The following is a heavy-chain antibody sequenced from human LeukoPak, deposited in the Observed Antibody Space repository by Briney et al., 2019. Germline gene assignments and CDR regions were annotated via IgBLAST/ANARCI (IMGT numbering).Heavy chain of an antibody. V-gene: IGHV3-74*01. CDR2: ITSDGSST. D-gene: IGHD2-15*01. J-gene: IGHJ6*02. Sequence: GGSLSLSCAASGFTFRTFRMHWVRQAPGKGLVWVSRITSDGSSTNYADSVKGRFTISRDNAKNTMYLQVNSLRAEDTAVYYCARDPGYCSGGRCYSGGMDVWGQGTTVTVSS. CDR3: ARDPGYCSGGRCYSGGMDV. CDR1: GFTFRTFR.